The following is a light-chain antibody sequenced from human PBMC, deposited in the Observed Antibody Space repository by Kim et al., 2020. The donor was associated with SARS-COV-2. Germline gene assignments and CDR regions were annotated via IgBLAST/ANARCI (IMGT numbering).Light chain of an antibody. CDR1: SLRSYY. V-gene: IGLV3-19*01. CDR3: NSRDSSGNHHYV. Sequence: LGQTVRITCQGDSLRSYYASWYQQKPGQAPVLVIYGKNNRPSGIPDRFSGSSSGNTASLTITGAQAEDEADYYCNSRDSSGNHHYVFGTGTKVTVL. J-gene: IGLJ1*01. CDR2: GKN.